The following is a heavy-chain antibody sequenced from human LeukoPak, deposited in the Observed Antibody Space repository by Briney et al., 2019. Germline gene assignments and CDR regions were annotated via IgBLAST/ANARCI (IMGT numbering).Heavy chain of an antibody. V-gene: IGHV1-2*02. J-gene: IGHJ4*02. CDR1: GYTFTGYY. Sequence: ASVKVSCKASGYTFTGYYVHWVRQAPGQGLEWMGWINPNSGGTNYAQKFQGRVTMTRDTSISTAYMELSRLRSDDTAVYYCATLAASGSSPFDYWGQGTLVTVSS. D-gene: IGHD3-22*01. CDR2: INPNSGGT. CDR3: ATLAASGSSPFDY.